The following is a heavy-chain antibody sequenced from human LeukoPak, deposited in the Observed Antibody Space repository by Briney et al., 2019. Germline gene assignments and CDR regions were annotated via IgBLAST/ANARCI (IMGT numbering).Heavy chain of an antibody. D-gene: IGHD6-19*01. J-gene: IGHJ4*02. CDR1: GYSISSGYY. CDR3: ASQGGSVADTTPIFGY. Sequence: PSETLSLTCTVSGYSISSGYYWGWIRQPPGKGLEWIGSIYHSGSTYYNPSLKSRVTISVDTSKNQFSLKLSSVTAADTAVYYCASQGGSVADTTPIFGYWGQGTLVTVSS. CDR2: IYHSGST. V-gene: IGHV4-38-2*02.